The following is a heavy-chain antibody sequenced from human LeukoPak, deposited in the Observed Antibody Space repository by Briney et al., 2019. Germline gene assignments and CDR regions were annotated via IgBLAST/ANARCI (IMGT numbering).Heavy chain of an antibody. CDR2: IYTSGST. D-gene: IGHD3-16*01. CDR3: ARGRLGAASFDY. CDR1: GGSISSGSYY. J-gene: IGHJ4*02. Sequence: PSETLSLTCTVSGGSISSGSYYWSWIRQPAGKGLEWIGRIYTSGSTNYNPSLKSRVTISVDTSKNQFSLKLSSVIAADTAVYYCARGRLGAASFDYWGQGTLVTVSS. V-gene: IGHV4-61*02.